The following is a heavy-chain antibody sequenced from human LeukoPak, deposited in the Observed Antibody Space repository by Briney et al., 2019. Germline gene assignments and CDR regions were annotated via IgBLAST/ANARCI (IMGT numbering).Heavy chain of an antibody. Sequence: GGSLRLSCAGSGFTFSTYAMNWVRQAPGKGLEWVSYISSRSSTIYYAESVKGRFTISRDNAKNSLYLQMNSLRDEDTAVYYCARGGSGYGDYYYFYGMDVWGQGTTVTVSS. CDR2: ISSRSSTI. D-gene: IGHD3-22*01. V-gene: IGHV3-48*02. CDR1: GFTFSTYA. CDR3: ARGGSGYGDYYYFYGMDV. J-gene: IGHJ6*02.